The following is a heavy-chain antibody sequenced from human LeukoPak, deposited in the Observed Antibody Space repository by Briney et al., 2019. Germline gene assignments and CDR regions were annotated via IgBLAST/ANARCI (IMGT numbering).Heavy chain of an antibody. CDR1: GGTFSSYA. CDR3: ARPMGGYCSSTSCHDAFDI. D-gene: IGHD2-2*01. CDR2: IIPIFGTA. V-gene: IGHV1-69*06. J-gene: IGHJ3*02. Sequence: SVKVSCKASGGTFSSYAISWVRQAPGQGLGWMGRIIPIFGTANYAQKFQGRVTITADKSTSTAYMELSSLRSEDTAVYYCARPMGGYCSSTSCHDAFDIWGQGTMVTVSS.